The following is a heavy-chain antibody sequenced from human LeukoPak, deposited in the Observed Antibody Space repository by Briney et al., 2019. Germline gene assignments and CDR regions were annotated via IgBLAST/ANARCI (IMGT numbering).Heavy chain of an antibody. CDR2: IIPILGIA. CDR1: GGTFSSYA. CDR3: AREVAPAAMDY. Sequence: GASVKVSCKASGGTFSSYAISWVRQAPGQGLEWMGRIIPILGIANYAQKFQGRVTITADKSTSTAYMELSSLRSEDTAVYYCAREVAPAAMDYWGQGTLVTVSS. V-gene: IGHV1-69*04. D-gene: IGHD2-2*01. J-gene: IGHJ4*02.